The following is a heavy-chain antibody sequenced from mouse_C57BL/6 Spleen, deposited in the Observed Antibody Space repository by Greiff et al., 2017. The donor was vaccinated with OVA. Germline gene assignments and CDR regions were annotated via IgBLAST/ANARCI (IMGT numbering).Heavy chain of an antibody. V-gene: IGHV1-59*01. J-gene: IGHJ1*03. CDR1: GYTFTSYW. CDR2: IDPSDSYT. D-gene: IGHD2-12*01. CDR3: ARATIRWYFDV. Sequence: QVQLQQPGAELVRPGTSVKLSCKASGYTFTSYWMHWVKQRPGQGLEWIGVIDPSDSYTNYNQKFKGKATLTVDTSSSTAYMQLSSLTSEDSAVYYCARATIRWYFDVWGTGTTVTVSS.